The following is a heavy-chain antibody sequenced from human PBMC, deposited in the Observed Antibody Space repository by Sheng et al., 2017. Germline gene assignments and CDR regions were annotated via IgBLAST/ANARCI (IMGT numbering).Heavy chain of an antibody. V-gene: IGHV3-15*01. Sequence: EVQLVESGGGLVKPGGSLRLSCAASGFTFSNAWMSWVRQAPGKGLEWVGRIKSKTDGGTTDYAAPVKGRFTISRDDSKNTLYLQMNSLKTEDTAVYYCTTEVYYYYGMDVWGQVTTVTVSS. CDR2: IKSKTDGGTT. CDR1: GFTFSNAW. CDR3: TTEVYYYYGMDV. J-gene: IGHJ6*02.